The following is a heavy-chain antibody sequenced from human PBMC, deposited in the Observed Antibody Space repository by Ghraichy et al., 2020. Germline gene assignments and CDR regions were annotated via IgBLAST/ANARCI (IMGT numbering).Heavy chain of an antibody. V-gene: IGHV3-23*01. CDR1: GFTFSSYA. J-gene: IGHJ4*02. D-gene: IGHD6-13*01. CDR2: ISGSGGST. CDR3: AKDRGDSSSWYGDYFDY. Sequence: GGSLRLSCAASGFTFSSYAMSWVRQAPGKGLEWVSAISGSGGSTYYADSVKGRFTISRDNSKNTLYLQMNSLRAEDTAVYYCAKDRGDSSSWYGDYFDYWGQGSLVTVSS.